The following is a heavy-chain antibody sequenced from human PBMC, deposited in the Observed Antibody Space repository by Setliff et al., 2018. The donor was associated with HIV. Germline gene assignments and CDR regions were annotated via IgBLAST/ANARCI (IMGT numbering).Heavy chain of an antibody. J-gene: IGHJ4*02. Sequence: SETLSLTCTVSGGSISSRSYYWSWLRQPAGKGLEWIGRIYSNGNTDYNPSLKSRVTISEDTSKNQFSLKVNSVTAADTAVYYCARVGYHGSGRYSFDYWGQGTLVTVSS. CDR2: IYSNGNT. CDR1: GGSISSRSYY. CDR3: ARVGYHGSGRYSFDY. D-gene: IGHD3-10*01. V-gene: IGHV4-61*02.